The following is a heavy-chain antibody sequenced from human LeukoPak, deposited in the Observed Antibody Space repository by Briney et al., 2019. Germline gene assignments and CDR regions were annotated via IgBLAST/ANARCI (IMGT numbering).Heavy chain of an antibody. J-gene: IGHJ4*02. V-gene: IGHV3-23*01. CDR1: VFTFSSYA. Sequence: GSLRLSRAVYVFTFSSYAMSWVRQAPGKGLEWVSAISGSGGSTYYADSVKGRFTISRDNSKNPLYLQMTSLRAEDTAVYYCAKCGNGYYIDYWGQGTLVTVSS. D-gene: IGHD3-22*01. CDR3: AKCGNGYYIDY. CDR2: ISGSGGST.